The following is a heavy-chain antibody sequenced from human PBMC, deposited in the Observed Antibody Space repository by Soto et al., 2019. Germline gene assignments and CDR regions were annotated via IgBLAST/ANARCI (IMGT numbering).Heavy chain of an antibody. D-gene: IGHD6-19*01. CDR2: ISAYNGNT. V-gene: IGHV1-18*01. Sequence: QVQLVQSGAEVKKPGASLKVSCKASGYTFTSYGISWVRQAPGEGLEWMGWISAYNGNTNYAQKLQGRVTMTTDTSTSTAYMELRSLRSDDTAVYYCARDEAVAMYYYGMDVWGQGTTVTVSS. J-gene: IGHJ6*02. CDR3: ARDEAVAMYYYGMDV. CDR1: GYTFTSYG.